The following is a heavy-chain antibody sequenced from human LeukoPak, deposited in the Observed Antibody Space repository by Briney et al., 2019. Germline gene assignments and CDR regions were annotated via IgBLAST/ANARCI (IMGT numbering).Heavy chain of an antibody. D-gene: IGHD5-12*01. Sequence: SDPLSLTCTVSGGSISSYYWSWIPQPPGRGREWMCYIYYSGSTNYNPSLKSRVTISVDTSKTQFSLKLSSVTAADTAVYYCARYFISGLDYWGQGTLVTVCS. CDR2: IYYSGST. V-gene: IGHV4-59*07. J-gene: IGHJ4*02. CDR3: ARYFISGLDY. CDR1: GGSISSYY.